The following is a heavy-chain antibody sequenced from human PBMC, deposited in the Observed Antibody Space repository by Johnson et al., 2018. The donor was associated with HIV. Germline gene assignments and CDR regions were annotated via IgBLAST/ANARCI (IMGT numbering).Heavy chain of an antibody. Sequence: QVQLVESGGGVVQPGGSLRLSCAASGFIFNNFGMHWVRQAPGKGLEWVAFIRYDGDITYYLDSVKGRFPISRDNSKNTLYLQMNSLRTEDTAMYYCAKGHSSGYPKDAFDLWGRGTIVTVSS. CDR1: GFIFNNFG. D-gene: IGHD5-12*01. J-gene: IGHJ3*01. V-gene: IGHV3-30*02. CDR3: AKGHSSGYPKDAFDL. CDR2: IRYDGDIT.